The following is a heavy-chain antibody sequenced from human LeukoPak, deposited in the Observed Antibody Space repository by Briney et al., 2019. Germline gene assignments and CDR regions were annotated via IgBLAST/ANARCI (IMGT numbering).Heavy chain of an antibody. CDR3: AREVDSWYSLPYFDY. D-gene: IGHD6-13*01. V-gene: IGHV4-39*07. J-gene: IGHJ4*02. Sequence: PSETLSLTCTVSGDSISSNSYYWGRIRQPPGKGLEWIGSIFNSGSTNYNPSLKSRVTMSVDTSKNQFSLKLSSVTAADTAVYYCAREVDSWYSLPYFDYWGQGTLVTVSS. CDR2: IFNSGST. CDR1: GDSISSNSYY.